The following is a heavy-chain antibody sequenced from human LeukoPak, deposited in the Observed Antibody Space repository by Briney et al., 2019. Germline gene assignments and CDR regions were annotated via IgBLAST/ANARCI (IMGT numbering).Heavy chain of an antibody. CDR2: IYSGGST. Sequence: GSLRLSCTVSGFTVSSNSMNWVRQAPGKGLEWVSVIYSGGSTYYADSVKGRFTISRDNSKNTLYLQMNSLRAEDTAVYYCARGAYGSGSYGDNWFDPWGQGTLVTVSS. D-gene: IGHD3-10*01. V-gene: IGHV3-66*01. CDR3: ARGAYGSGSYGDNWFDP. J-gene: IGHJ5*02. CDR1: GFTVSSNS.